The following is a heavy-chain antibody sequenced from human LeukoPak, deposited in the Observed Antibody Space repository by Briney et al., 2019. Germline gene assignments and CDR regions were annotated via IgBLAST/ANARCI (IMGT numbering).Heavy chain of an antibody. CDR1: GYTFTGYY. CDR2: INPNSGGT. Sequence: ASVKVSCKASGYTFTGYYMHWVRQAPGQGLEWMGWINPNSGGTNYAQKFQGRVTMTRDTSISTAYMELSRLRSDDTAVYYCARGTSGWYYDFWSGPRPHWFDPWGQGTLVTVSS. J-gene: IGHJ5*02. CDR3: ARGTSGWYYDFWSGPRPHWFDP. V-gene: IGHV1-2*02. D-gene: IGHD3-3*01.